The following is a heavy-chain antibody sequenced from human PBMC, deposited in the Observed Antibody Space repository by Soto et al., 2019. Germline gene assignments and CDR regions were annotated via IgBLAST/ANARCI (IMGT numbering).Heavy chain of an antibody. D-gene: IGHD3-3*01. J-gene: IGHJ3*02. V-gene: IGHV4-59*01. CDR2: IYYLGST. CDR1: GGSMSEYF. CDR3: ARVGAYYDFWSGYYTYHDAFDI. Sequence: ETLSLTCSVSGGSMSEYFWSWIRQSPGKGLEWIGYIYYLGSTDYNPSLKSRVTISVDTSKNQFSLKLSSVTAADTAVYYCARVGAYYDFWSGYYTYHDAFDIWGQGTMVTVSS.